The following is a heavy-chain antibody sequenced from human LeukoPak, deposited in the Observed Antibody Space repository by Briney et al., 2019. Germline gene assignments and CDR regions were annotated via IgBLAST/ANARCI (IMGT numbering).Heavy chain of an antibody. J-gene: IGHJ4*02. CDR1: GYTFTGYY. Sequence: ASVKVSCKASGYTFTGYYIHWVRQAPGQGLEWLGRISPNSGGTSYAQKFKGRITMSRDTSISTAYMEVSRLRSDDTAVYYCARVLYSGSYVFDYWGQGTLVPVSS. V-gene: IGHV1-2*06. D-gene: IGHD1-26*01. CDR3: ARVLYSGSYVFDY. CDR2: ISPNSGGT.